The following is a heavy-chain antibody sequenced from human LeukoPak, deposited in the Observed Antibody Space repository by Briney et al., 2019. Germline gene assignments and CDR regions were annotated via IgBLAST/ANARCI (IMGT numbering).Heavy chain of an antibody. V-gene: IGHV1-2*02. CDR3: ARGEYSGSYYYFAY. D-gene: IGHD1-26*01. CDR1: GFTFTGYY. CDR2: INPNSGGT. J-gene: IGHJ4*02. Sequence: ASVKVSCKASGFTFTGYYMHWVRQAPGQGLEWMGWINPNSGGTNYAQKFQGRVTMTRDTSISTAYMELSSLRSEDTAVYYCARGEYSGSYYYFAYWGQGTLVTVSS.